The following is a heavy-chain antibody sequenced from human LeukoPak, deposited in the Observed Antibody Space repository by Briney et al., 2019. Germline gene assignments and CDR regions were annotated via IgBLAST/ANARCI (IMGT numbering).Heavy chain of an antibody. CDR2: IWYDGSNK. J-gene: IGHJ4*02. CDR1: GFTFSSYG. V-gene: IGHV3-33*01. CDR3: ARDRRPLTYDY. Sequence: GGSLRLSCAASGFTFSSYGMHWVRQAPGKGLEWVAVIWYDGSNKYYADSVKGRFTISRDKSKNTLYLQMNSLRAEDTAVYYCARDRRPLTYDYWGQGTLVTVSS.